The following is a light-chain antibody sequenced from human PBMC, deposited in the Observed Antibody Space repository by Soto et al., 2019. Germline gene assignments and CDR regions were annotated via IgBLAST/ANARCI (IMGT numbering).Light chain of an antibody. V-gene: IGLV2-8*01. Sequence: QSALTQPPSASGSPGQSVTISCTGPSSDVGGYNYVSWYRQHPGKAPQLIIYDVNKRPSGVPDRFSGSKSGNTASLTVSGLQAEDEADYFCNSYGGTNNYVVFGGGTKLTVL. CDR1: SSDVGGYNY. J-gene: IGLJ2*01. CDR2: DVN. CDR3: NSYGGTNNYVV.